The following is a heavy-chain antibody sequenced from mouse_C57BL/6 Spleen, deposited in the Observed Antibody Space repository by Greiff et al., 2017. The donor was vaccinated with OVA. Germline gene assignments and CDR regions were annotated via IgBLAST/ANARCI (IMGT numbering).Heavy chain of an antibody. CDR3: TRTGFDY. CDR1: GYTFTDYE. J-gene: IGHJ2*01. Sequence: QVHVKQSGAELVRPGASVTLSCKASGYTFTDYEMHWVKQTPVHGLEWIGAIDPETGGTAYNQKFKGKAILTADQSSSTAYMELRSLTSEDSAVYYCTRTGFDYWGQGTTLTVSS. D-gene: IGHD4-1*01. V-gene: IGHV1-15*01. CDR2: IDPETGGT.